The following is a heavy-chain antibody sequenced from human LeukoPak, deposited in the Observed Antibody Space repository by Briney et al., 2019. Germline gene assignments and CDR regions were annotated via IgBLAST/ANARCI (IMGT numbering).Heavy chain of an antibody. V-gene: IGHV3-7*01. CDR3: ARFSGYNWNDPFDY. J-gene: IGHJ4*02. D-gene: IGHD1-20*01. CDR1: GFMFSSNW. Sequence: GGSLRLSCAASGFMFSSNWMSWVRLAPGKGLEWVANIKEDGTETYYVDSVKGRFTISRDNSKNTLYLQMNSLRAEDTAVYYCARFSGYNWNDPFDYWGQGTLVTVSS. CDR2: IKEDGTET.